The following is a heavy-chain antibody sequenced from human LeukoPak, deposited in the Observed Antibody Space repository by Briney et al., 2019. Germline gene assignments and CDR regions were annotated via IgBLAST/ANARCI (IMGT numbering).Heavy chain of an antibody. V-gene: IGHV4-38-2*02. J-gene: IGHJ5*02. Sequence: SETLSLTCTVSGYSISSTYHWGWIRPSPGKGLEWIGSIFQSGSTYHNPSLKSRVTISVDTSKNQFSLKLNSVTAADTAVYYCARDGYDFWSGGFDPWGQGTLVTVSS. CDR3: ARDGYDFWSGGFDP. D-gene: IGHD3-3*01. CDR2: IFQSGST. CDR1: GYSISSTYH.